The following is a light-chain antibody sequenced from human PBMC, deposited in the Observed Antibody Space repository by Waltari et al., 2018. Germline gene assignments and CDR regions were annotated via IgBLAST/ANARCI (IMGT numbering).Light chain of an antibody. CDR2: KND. CDR3: VAWDDSRSGRL. Sequence: QSVPTQPPSASGTPGQRVIISCSGGTSNIGSHYVYWYQHVPGTAPKLLIYKNDQRPSGVPDRFSASKSGTSASLAIVGLRSEDEATYYCVAWDDSRSGRLFGGGTKVTVL. CDR1: TSNIGSHY. J-gene: IGLJ2*01. V-gene: IGLV1-47*01.